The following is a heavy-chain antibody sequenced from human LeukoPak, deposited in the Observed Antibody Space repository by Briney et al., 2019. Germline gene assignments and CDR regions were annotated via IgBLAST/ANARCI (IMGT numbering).Heavy chain of an antibody. CDR2: IYTSGST. V-gene: IGHV4-4*09. CDR1: GSISGYY. D-gene: IGHD2-2*01. J-gene: IGHJ3*02. Sequence: SETLSLTCTVSGSISGYYWSWIRQPPGKGLEWIGYIYTSGSTNYNPSLESRVTISVDTSKNQFSLDLSSVTAADTAVYYCAIQKCTSASCLTKNAFDIWGQGTMDTVSS. CDR3: AIQKCTSASCLTKNAFDI.